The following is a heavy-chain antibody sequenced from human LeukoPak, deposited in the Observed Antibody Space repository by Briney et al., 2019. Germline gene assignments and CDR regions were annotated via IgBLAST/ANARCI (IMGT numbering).Heavy chain of an antibody. D-gene: IGHD6-19*01. CDR2: LNTGGGT. CDR1: GGSFSGYY. Sequence: PSETLSLTCAVYGGSFSGYYWSWIRQPPGKGLEWIGRLNTGGGTHYKSSLTSRLTVSVDTSKDQFSLKLTSVTAADTAVYYCARDKLAGHGAFDIWGQGTKVTVSS. J-gene: IGHJ3*02. CDR3: ARDKLAGHGAFDI. V-gene: IGHV4-59*10.